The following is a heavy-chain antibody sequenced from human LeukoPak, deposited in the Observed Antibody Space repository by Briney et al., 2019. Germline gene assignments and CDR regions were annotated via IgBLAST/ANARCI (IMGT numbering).Heavy chain of an antibody. J-gene: IGHJ4*02. CDR2: INHSGST. CDR1: GGSFSGYY. CDR3: ARGWGAATGEAIDY. D-gene: IGHD2-15*01. V-gene: IGHV4-34*01. Sequence: SETLSLTCAVYGGSFSGYYWSWIRQPPGKGLEWIGEINHSGSTNYNPSLKSRVTLSLDTSKNQFSLKLSSVTAADTAMYYRARGWGAATGEAIDYWGQGTLVTVSS.